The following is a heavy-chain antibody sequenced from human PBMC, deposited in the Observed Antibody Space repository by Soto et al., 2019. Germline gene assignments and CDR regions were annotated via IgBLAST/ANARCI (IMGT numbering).Heavy chain of an antibody. CDR1: RFTFISYA. J-gene: IGHJ6*02. Sequence: VGSLRLSCAASRFTFISYAMSSVRQAPAKGLAWVSASRGSSDSTYYADSVKGRFTISIDNSKNTLYLQMNSLRAEDTAVYYCAKGLTGEQLGYGMEVWGQGTTVTVSS. D-gene: IGHD6-13*01. CDR3: AKGLTGEQLGYGMEV. V-gene: IGHV3-23*01. CDR2: SRGSSDST.